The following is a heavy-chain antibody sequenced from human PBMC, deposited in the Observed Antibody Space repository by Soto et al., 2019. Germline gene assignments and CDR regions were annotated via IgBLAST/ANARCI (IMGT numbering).Heavy chain of an antibody. Sequence: EVQLLESGGGLEQPGGSLRLSCAASGFTFSSYAMSWVRQAPGKGLVWVSAISGTGGSTFYADSVKGRFTISRDNSKNTLYLQLDNLRADDTAVYYCAKDHWVGFYFDFWGQGTLVTVSS. CDR1: GFTFSSYA. CDR2: ISGTGGST. CDR3: AKDHWVGFYFDF. V-gene: IGHV3-23*01. D-gene: IGHD7-27*01. J-gene: IGHJ4*02.